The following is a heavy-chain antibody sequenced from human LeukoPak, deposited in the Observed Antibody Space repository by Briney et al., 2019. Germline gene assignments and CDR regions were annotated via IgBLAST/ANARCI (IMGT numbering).Heavy chain of an antibody. V-gene: IGHV3-30*18. CDR2: ISYDGSNK. CDR3: AKAPRGCSSTSCYGIDY. CDR1: GFTFSIDG. Sequence: GGSLRLSCAASGFTFSIDGMHRVRQAPGKGVEWVAVISYDGSNKYYADSVKGRFTLSRHNSKNTLYLQMNRLRAEDTAVYYCAKAPRGCSSTSCYGIDYWGQGTLVTVSS. D-gene: IGHD2-2*01. J-gene: IGHJ4*02.